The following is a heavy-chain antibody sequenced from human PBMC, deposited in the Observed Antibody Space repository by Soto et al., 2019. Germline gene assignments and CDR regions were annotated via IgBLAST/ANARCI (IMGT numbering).Heavy chain of an antibody. Sequence: EVQLLESGGGLIQRGGSLRLSCAVSGFTTHKHAMSWVRQAPEKGLEWGAGISDSGADKFYADSVSGRFSISRDGSRNTVYLQMSDLRPDDTAIYYCAKGMGPQDSWGQGTPVTVSS. CDR1: GFTTHKHA. V-gene: IGHV3-23*01. CDR3: AKGMGPQDS. CDR2: ISDSGADK. J-gene: IGHJ4*02.